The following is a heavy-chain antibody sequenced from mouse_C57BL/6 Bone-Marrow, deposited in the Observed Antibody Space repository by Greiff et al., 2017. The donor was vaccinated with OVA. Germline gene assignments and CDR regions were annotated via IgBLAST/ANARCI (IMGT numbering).Heavy chain of an antibody. CDR3: AGGPYYYGSSYPWYFDV. CDR1: GFPITSGYY. Sequence: ESGPGLVKPSQSLFLTCSITGFPITSGYYWIWIRQSPGKPLEWMGYITHSGETFYNPSLQSPISITRETSKNQFFLQLNSVTTEDTAMYYCAGGPYYYGSSYPWYFDVWGTGTTVTVSS. D-gene: IGHD1-1*01. V-gene: IGHV12-3*01. CDR2: ITHSGET. J-gene: IGHJ1*03.